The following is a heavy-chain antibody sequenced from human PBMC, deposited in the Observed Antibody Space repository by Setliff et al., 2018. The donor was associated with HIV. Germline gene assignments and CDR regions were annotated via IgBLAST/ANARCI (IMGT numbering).Heavy chain of an antibody. CDR1: GGSINRSGYY. Sequence: PSETLSLTCTVSGGSINRSGYYWGWIRQPPGKGLEWIGSISYSGSTYYNLALASRLTISIVPSKNQFSLSLTSVTATDTATYYCARGRTIGASAVFFDPWGQGAPVTVSS. D-gene: IGHD1-1*01. CDR3: ARGRTIGASAVFFDP. V-gene: IGHV4-39*02. CDR2: ISYSGST. J-gene: IGHJ5*02.